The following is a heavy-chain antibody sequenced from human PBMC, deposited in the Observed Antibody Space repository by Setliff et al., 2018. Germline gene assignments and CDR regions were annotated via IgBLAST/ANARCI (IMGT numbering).Heavy chain of an antibody. CDR2: IGHTGSI. V-gene: IGHV4-38-2*02. Sequence: PSETLSLTCTVSGYSISSGYIWGWIRQPPGKGLEWVGNIGHTGSINYNPSLKSRLTISVDTSKNQFSLKLSSVTAADTAVYYCARVPTIRFGELYRNDYWGQGTLVTVSS. J-gene: IGHJ4*02. CDR1: GYSISSGYI. D-gene: IGHD3-10*01. CDR3: ARVPTIRFGELYRNDY.